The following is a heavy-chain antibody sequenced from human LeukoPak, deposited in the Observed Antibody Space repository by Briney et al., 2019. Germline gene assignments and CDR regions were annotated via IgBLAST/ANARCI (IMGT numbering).Heavy chain of an antibody. Sequence: RSGGSLRLSCAASGFAFSSYEMNWVRQAPGKGLEWVSYISRSGSTIYYADSVKGRFTISRDNAKNSLYLQMNSLRAEDTAVYYCARDPIFNHGNYYFDYWGQGTLATVSS. CDR1: GFAFSSYE. D-gene: IGHD3-3*02. V-gene: IGHV3-48*03. J-gene: IGHJ4*02. CDR2: ISRSGSTI. CDR3: ARDPIFNHGNYYFDY.